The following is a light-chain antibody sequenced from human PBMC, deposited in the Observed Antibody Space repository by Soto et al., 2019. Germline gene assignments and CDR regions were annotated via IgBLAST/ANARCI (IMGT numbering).Light chain of an antibody. CDR1: QSVSSIY. Sequence: EIVMTQSPVILSVSPGERATLSCRASQSVSSIYLAWYQQKPGQAPRLLIYGASSRPTGIPDRFSGSGSGTDFTLTISRLEPEDFAVYYCHQYDSWTFGQGTKVDIK. V-gene: IGKV3-20*01. CDR3: HQYDSWT. J-gene: IGKJ1*01. CDR2: GAS.